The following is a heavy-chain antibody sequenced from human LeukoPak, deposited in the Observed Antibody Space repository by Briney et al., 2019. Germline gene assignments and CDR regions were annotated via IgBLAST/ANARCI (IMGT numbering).Heavy chain of an antibody. V-gene: IGHV3-33*06. D-gene: IGHD3-10*01. CDR1: GFTFSSYG. Sequence: GGYLRLSCAASGFTFSSYGMHWVRQAPGKGLEWVAVIWYDGSNKYYADSVKGRFTISRDNSKNTLYLQMNSLRAEDTAVYYCAKALDYYGSGSYDPGLDYWGQGTLVTVSS. CDR2: IWYDGSNK. J-gene: IGHJ4*02. CDR3: AKALDYYGSGSYDPGLDY.